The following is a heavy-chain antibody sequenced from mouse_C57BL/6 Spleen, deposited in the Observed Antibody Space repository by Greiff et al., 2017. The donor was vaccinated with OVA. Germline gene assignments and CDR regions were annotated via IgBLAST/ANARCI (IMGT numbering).Heavy chain of an antibody. J-gene: IGHJ2*01. V-gene: IGHV14-1*01. CDR3: TTGGSSFYFDY. Sequence: VQLQQSGAELVRPGASVKLSCTASGFNIKDYYMHWVKQRPEQGLEWIGRIDPEDGDTEYAPKFQGKATMTADTSSNTAYLQLSILTSEDTAVYYCTTGGSSFYFDYWGQGTTLTVSS. D-gene: IGHD1-1*01. CDR1: GFNIKDYY. CDR2: IDPEDGDT.